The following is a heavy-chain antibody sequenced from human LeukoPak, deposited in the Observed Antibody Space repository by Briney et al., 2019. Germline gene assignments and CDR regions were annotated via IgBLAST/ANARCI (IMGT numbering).Heavy chain of an antibody. CDR1: GYSFNMYW. CDR2: IYPGGSDT. CDR3: ARRDYYDSTGYYYYFDY. D-gene: IGHD3-22*01. V-gene: IGHV5-51*01. J-gene: IGHJ4*02. Sequence: GESLKISCQGSGYSFNMYWVAWVRQMPGRGLEWMGIIYPGGSDTKYSPSLEGQVTISADKSISTAYLQWSSLKASDTAMYYCARRDYYDSTGYYYYFDYWGQGTLVTVSS.